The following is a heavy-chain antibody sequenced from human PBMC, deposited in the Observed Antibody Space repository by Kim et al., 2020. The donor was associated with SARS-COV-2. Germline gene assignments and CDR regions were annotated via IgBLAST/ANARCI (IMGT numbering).Heavy chain of an antibody. V-gene: IGHV3-21*01. D-gene: IGHD2-2*01. CDR1: GFTFSSYS. CDR3: ASCFDCCWSSNSCPLPVDI. CDR2: ISSSSSYI. Sequence: GGSLRLSCAASGFTFSSYSMNWVRQAPGKGLEWVSSISSSSSYIYYADSVKGRFTISRDNAKNSLYLQMNSLRAEDTAVYYCASCFDCCWSSNSCPLPVDIWGQGTMVTVSS. J-gene: IGHJ3*02.